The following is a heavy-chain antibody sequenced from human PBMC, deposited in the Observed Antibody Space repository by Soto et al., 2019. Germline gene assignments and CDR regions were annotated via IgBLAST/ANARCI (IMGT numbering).Heavy chain of an antibody. CDR1: GFTFSSYA. Sequence: EVQLLESGGGLVQPGGSLRLSCAASGFTFSSYAMSWVRQAPEKGLEWVSAISGSGGSTYYADSVKGRFTISRDNSKNTLYLQMNSLRAEDTAVYYCATIWFGELLHYYYYYGMDVWGQGTTVTVSS. D-gene: IGHD3-10*01. V-gene: IGHV3-23*01. CDR3: ATIWFGELLHYYYYYGMDV. J-gene: IGHJ6*02. CDR2: ISGSGGST.